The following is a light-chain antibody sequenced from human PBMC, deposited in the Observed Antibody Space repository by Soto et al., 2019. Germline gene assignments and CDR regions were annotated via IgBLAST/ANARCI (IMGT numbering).Light chain of an antibody. CDR1: SSDDGGYNY. CDR2: DVS. J-gene: IGLJ2*01. V-gene: IGLV2-14*01. Sequence: QSALTQAASVSGSPGQSINISCTGTSSDDGGYNYVSWYQQHPGKAPKLMIYDVSNRPSGVSNRFSGSKSGNTASLTISGRHAEDEADYYCSSFTSISTLVVFGGGTKLTVL. CDR3: SSFTSISTLVV.